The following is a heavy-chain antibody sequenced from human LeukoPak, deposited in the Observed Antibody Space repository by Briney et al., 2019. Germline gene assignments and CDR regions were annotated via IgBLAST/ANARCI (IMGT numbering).Heavy chain of an antibody. CDR2: LYYTGST. CDR1: GGSVSDYY. CDR3: ATRKLGNDY. Sequence: NTSETLSLTCTVSGGSVSDYYWSWIRQSPGKGLEWIGYLYYTGSTSYNPSLKSRVTISADTSKNQFSLKLNSVTAADTAVYYCATRKLGNDYWGQGTLVTVSS. V-gene: IGHV4-59*02. D-gene: IGHD7-27*01. J-gene: IGHJ4*02.